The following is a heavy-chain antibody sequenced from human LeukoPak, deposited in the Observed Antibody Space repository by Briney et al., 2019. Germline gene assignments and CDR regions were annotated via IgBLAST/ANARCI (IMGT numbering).Heavy chain of an antibody. CDR1: GFTFSSYA. D-gene: IGHD3-22*01. CDR3: AELTTINYYDSSGYIVY. CDR2: ISGSGGST. Sequence: GGSLRLSCAASGFTFSSYAMSWVRQAPGKGLEWVSAISGSGGSTYYADSVKGRFTISRDNSKNTLYLQMNSLRAEDTAVYYCAELTTINYYDSSGYIVYWGQGTLVTVSS. V-gene: IGHV3-23*01. J-gene: IGHJ4*02.